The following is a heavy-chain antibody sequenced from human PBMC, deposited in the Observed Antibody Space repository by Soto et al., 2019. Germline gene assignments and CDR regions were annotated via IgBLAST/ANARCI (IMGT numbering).Heavy chain of an antibody. CDR3: ARDLFILVVPAAMGFDY. V-gene: IGHV3-7*01. CDR1: GLTFSSYW. Sequence: GGSLRLSCAASGLTFSSYWMSWVRQAPGKGLEWVANIKQDGSEKYYVDSVKGRFTISRDNAKNSLYLQMNSLRAEGTAVYYCARDLFILVVPAAMGFDYWGQGTLVTVSS. CDR2: IKQDGSEK. J-gene: IGHJ4*02. D-gene: IGHD2-2*01.